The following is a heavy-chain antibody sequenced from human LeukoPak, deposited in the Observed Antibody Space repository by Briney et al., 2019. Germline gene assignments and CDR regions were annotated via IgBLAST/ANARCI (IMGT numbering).Heavy chain of an antibody. J-gene: IGHJ3*02. V-gene: IGHV3-7*01. CDR3: AREGQGAAAFDI. CDR2: IKQDGSEK. D-gene: IGHD2-15*01. Sequence: TGGSLRLSCAASGFSLSSYCMSWVRQAPGKGLEWVANIKQDGSEKYYVDSVKGRFTISRDNAKNTLYLHMNSLRAEDTAVYYCAREGQGAAAFDIWGQGTMVTVSS. CDR1: GFSLSSYC.